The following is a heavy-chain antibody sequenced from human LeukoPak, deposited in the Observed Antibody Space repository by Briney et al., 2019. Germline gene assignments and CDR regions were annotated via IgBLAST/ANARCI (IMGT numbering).Heavy chain of an antibody. D-gene: IGHD5-12*01. CDR2: IYPGDSVT. Sequence: GESLKISCKGSGYSFTHYWIAWVRQMPGKGPEWMGIIYPGDSVTRYSPSFQGQVTISADKSITTAYLQWSSLKASDTAIYYCARQGGGGLYYFDYWGQGTLVTVSS. V-gene: IGHV5-51*01. CDR3: ARQGGGGLYYFDY. CDR1: GYSFTHYW. J-gene: IGHJ4*02.